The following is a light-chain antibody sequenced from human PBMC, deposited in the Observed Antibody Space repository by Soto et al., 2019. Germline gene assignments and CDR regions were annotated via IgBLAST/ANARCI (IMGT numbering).Light chain of an antibody. CDR1: HSVSSSS. J-gene: IGKJ2*01. CDR3: LQFDNSPLYT. Sequence: EIVLTQSPGTLSLSPGERATLSYRASHSVSSSSLTWYQQKPGQAPRLLIYGASTRATGIPDRFSGSGSGTDFSLTISRLEPEDFAVYYCLQFDNSPLYTFGQGTKVEI. V-gene: IGKV3-20*01. CDR2: GAS.